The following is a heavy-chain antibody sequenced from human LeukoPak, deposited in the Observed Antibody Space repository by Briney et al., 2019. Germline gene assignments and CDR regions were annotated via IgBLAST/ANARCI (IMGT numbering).Heavy chain of an antibody. Sequence: SETLSLTCTVSGGSITNYYWSWIRQPPGKGLEWIGYIYYSGGTNYNPSLKSRVTISLDTSNSQSSLKVSSVSAAETAVYYCATNRSSTAGFDVWGPGTTVTVSS. CDR1: GGSITNYY. V-gene: IGHV4-59*01. J-gene: IGHJ3*01. D-gene: IGHD6-6*01. CDR2: IYYSGGT. CDR3: ATNRSSTAGFDV.